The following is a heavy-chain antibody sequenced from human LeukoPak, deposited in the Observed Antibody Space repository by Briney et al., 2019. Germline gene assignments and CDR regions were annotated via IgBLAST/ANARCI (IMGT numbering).Heavy chain of an antibody. D-gene: IGHD6-19*01. CDR2: IYYSGST. V-gene: IGHV4-59*08. CDR3: ARIDRAVAGTIDY. J-gene: IGHJ4*02. CDR1: GGSISSYY. Sequence: SETLSLTCTVSGGSISSYYWSWIRQPPGKGLEWIGYIYYSGSTNYNPSLKSRVTISVDTSKNQFSLKLSSVTAADTAVYYCARIDRAVAGTIDYWGQGTLVTVSS.